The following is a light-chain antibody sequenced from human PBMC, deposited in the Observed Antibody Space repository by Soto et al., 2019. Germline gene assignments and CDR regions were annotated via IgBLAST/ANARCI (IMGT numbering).Light chain of an antibody. CDR2: DAS. Sequence: DIKMTQSPSTLSTSVGDRVTITCRASQSISSWLAWYQQKPGKAPKLLIYDASSLESGVPSRFSGSGSGTEFTLTISSLQPDDFSTYYCQQYNSSPFTFDQGTKLEIK. V-gene: IGKV1-5*01. CDR3: QQYNSSPFT. J-gene: IGKJ2*01. CDR1: QSISSW.